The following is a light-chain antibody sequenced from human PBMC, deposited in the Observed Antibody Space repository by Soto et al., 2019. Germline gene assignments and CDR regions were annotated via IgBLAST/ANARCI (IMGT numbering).Light chain of an antibody. CDR1: ESVTNY. CDR3: QQRSDWPWT. J-gene: IGKJ1*01. CDR2: DVS. Sequence: VVMTQSPATLSLPPGEKGTPSCRASESVTNYLAWYQQKPGQAPRLLVYDVSNRATGIPARFSGGGSGTDFTLTISNLEPEDFAVYYCQQRSDWPWTFGQGTKVDIK. V-gene: IGKV3-11*01.